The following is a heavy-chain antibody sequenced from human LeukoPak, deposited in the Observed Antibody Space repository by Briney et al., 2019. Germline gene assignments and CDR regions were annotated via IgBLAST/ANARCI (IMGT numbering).Heavy chain of an antibody. CDR2: ISSSSYII. V-gene: IGHV3-48*02. D-gene: IGHD6-13*01. CDR1: GFTFSSFS. J-gene: IGHJ4*02. CDR3: AIDRGRGAAAGHFDY. Sequence: PGGSLRLSCAASGFTFSSFSMNWVRQAPGKGLEWGSYISSSSYIIYYADSVKGRFTISRDNAKNSLYLQMNSLRDEDTAVYYCAIDRGRGAAAGHFDYWGQGTLVTVSS.